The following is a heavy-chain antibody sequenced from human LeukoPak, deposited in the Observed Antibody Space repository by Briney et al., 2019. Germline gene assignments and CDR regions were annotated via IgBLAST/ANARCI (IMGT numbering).Heavy chain of an antibody. CDR1: GGTFSSYA. Sequence: SVKVSRKASGGTFSSYAISWVRQAPGQGLEWMGGIIPIFGTANYAQKFQGRVTITADESTSTAYMELSSLRSEDTAVYYCARDAILNNYYYYYMDVWGKGTTVTISS. J-gene: IGHJ6*03. V-gene: IGHV1-69*13. CDR3: ARDAILNNYYYYYMDV. D-gene: IGHD2-2*02. CDR2: IIPIFGTA.